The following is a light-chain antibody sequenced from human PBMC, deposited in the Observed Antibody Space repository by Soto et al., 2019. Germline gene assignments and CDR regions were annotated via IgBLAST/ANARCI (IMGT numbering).Light chain of an antibody. CDR1: QSISSW. J-gene: IGKJ1*01. CDR3: QQYGSSGT. CDR2: KAS. Sequence: DIQMTQSPSTLSASVGDRVTITCRASQSISSWLAWYQQKPGKAPKLLIYKASSLESGVPSRFSGSGSGTDFTLTISRLEPEDFAVYYCQQYGSSGTFGQGTKVDIK. V-gene: IGKV1-5*03.